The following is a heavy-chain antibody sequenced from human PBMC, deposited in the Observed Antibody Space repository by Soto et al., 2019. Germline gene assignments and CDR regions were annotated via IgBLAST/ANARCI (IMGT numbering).Heavy chain of an antibody. Sequence: GRGLEWMAVIAHNATPQTHATPAKGRFTISRTNSKKTLYLQVSSLQAAETALYYCAKFRLPSRTDAFGIWGKGTMVTVSS. V-gene: IGHV3-30*18. D-gene: IGHD3-10*01. CDR2: IAHNATPQ. J-gene: IGHJ3*02. CDR3: AKFRLPSRTDAFGI.